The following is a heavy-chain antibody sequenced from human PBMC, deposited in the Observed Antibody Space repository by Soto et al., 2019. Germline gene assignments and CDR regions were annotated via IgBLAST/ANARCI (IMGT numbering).Heavy chain of an antibody. D-gene: IGHD6-13*01. V-gene: IGHV4-38-2*02. J-gene: IGHJ5*02. CDR2: VYHSGAT. CDR3: ARESSFMRPAGWVDP. CDR1: GFSITSGFY. Sequence: SETLSLTCSVSGFSITSGFYWGWIRQPPGKGLEWIGSVYHSGATYYNPSLQSRVTISVDTSKNLFSLRLNSVTAADTAIYYCARESSFMRPAGWVDPWGQGTQVTVSS.